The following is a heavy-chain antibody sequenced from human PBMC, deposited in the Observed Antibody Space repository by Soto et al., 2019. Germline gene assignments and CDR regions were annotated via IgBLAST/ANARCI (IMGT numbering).Heavy chain of an antibody. CDR3: ARNMVRGVIFDY. D-gene: IGHD3-10*01. CDR1: GGSFSGYY. CDR2: INHSGST. Sequence: SETLSLTCAVYGGSFSGYYWTWIRQPPGTGLEWIGEINHSGSTNYNPSLKSRVTISVDTSKNQFSLKLTSVTAADTAVYYCARNMVRGVIFDYWGQGGLVTVSP. J-gene: IGHJ4*02. V-gene: IGHV4-34*01.